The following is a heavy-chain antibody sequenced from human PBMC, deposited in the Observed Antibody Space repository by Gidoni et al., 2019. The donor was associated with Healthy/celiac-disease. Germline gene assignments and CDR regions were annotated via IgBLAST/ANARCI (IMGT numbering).Heavy chain of an antibody. Sequence: EVQLLESGGGLVQPGGSLRLSCAASGFTFRSYAMSLVRQAPGKGLEWVTASSGGGGSTYYADSVKGRFTISRDNTKNTLYLKMNSRRAEDTAVYYCAKDRDYYGSGSYYLDYWGQGTLVTVSS. CDR2: SSGGGGST. CDR3: AKDRDYYGSGSYYLDY. D-gene: IGHD3-10*01. CDR1: GFTFRSYA. J-gene: IGHJ4*02. V-gene: IGHV3-23*01.